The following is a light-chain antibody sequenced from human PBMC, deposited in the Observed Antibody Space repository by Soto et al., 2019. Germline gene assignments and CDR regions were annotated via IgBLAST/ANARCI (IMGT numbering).Light chain of an antibody. V-gene: IGLV2-14*01. CDR3: SSYTSSSTLV. CDR2: DVS. CDR1: SSDVGGYNY. J-gene: IGLJ2*01. Sequence: QSALTQPASVSGSPGQSITISCTGTSSDVGGYNYVSWYQQHPGKAPKLMIYDVSNRPSEVSYRFSGSKSGNTASLTISGLQAEDEADYYCSSYTSSSTLVFGGGTKLTVL.